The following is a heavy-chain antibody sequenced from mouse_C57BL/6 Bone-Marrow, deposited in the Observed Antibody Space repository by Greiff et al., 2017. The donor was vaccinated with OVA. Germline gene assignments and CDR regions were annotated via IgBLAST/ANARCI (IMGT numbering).Heavy chain of an antibody. J-gene: IGHJ1*03. CDR1: GYSFTGYY. V-gene: IGHV1-42*01. Sequence: EVQLQESGPELVKPGASVKISCKASGYSFTGYYMNWVKQSPEKSLEWIGEINPSTGGTTYNQKFKAKATLTVDKSSSTAYMQLKSLTSEDSAVYYCALYYYGSRRYFDVWGTGTTVTVSS. CDR3: ALYYYGSRRYFDV. D-gene: IGHD1-1*01. CDR2: INPSTGGT.